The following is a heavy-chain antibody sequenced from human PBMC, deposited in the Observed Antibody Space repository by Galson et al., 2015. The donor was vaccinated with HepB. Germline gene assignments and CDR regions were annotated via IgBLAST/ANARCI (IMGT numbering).Heavy chain of an antibody. J-gene: IGHJ6*02. Sequence: IRQSPGKGLEWIGSFYYTGNTYYIPSLKSRVTISADTSKNQVSLTLASVTAADTALYYCARHNGDNFHYAMDVWGQGTTVTVSS. CDR3: ARHNGDNFHYAMDV. V-gene: IGHV4-39*01. D-gene: IGHD4/OR15-4a*01. CDR2: FYYTGNT.